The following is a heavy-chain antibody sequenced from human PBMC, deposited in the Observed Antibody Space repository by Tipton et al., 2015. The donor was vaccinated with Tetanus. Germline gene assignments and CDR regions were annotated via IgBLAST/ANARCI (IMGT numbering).Heavy chain of an antibody. CDR1: GYTFTGYY. CDR3: ARDRGDYIYYGMDV. J-gene: IGHJ6*02. CDR2: IDPNSGGT. Sequence: QVQLVQSGAEVKKPGASVKVSCKASGYTFTGYYIYWVRQAPGQGLEWMGWIDPNSGGTVYAQKFQGRVTMTRDTSISTAYMGLRSLRSDDPAVDYCARDRGDYIYYGMDVWGPGATVTVS. V-gene: IGHV1-2*02. D-gene: IGHD3-22*01.